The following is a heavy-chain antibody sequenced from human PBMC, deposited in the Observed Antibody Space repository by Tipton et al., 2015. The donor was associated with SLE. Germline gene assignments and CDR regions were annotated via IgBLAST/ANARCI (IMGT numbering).Heavy chain of an antibody. CDR1: GFTFSSYA. CDR3: ARDYYDSSGINPDAFDI. D-gene: IGHD3-22*01. V-gene: IGHV3-30*04. Sequence: SLRLSCAASGFTFSSYAMHWVRQAPGKGLEWVAVISYDGSNKYYADSVKGRFTISRDNSKNTLYLQMNSLRAEDTAVYYCARDYYDSSGINPDAFDIWGQGTMVTVSS. CDR2: ISYDGSNK. J-gene: IGHJ3*02.